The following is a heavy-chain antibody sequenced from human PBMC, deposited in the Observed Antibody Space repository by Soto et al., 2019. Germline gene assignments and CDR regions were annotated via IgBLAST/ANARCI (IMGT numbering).Heavy chain of an antibody. CDR1: GFTFGGYV. J-gene: IGHJ4*02. D-gene: IGHD1-1*01. CDR2: IRSKAYGGTT. CDR3: AQLFRGHYKFDY. Sequence: PGGSLRLSCTASGFTFGGYVMSWFRQAPGKGLEWVGFIRSKAYGGTTYYAASVKGRFTITKDTSKNQVVLTMANMDPVDTATYYCAQLFRGHYKFDYWGQGTLVTVSS. V-gene: IGHV3-49*03.